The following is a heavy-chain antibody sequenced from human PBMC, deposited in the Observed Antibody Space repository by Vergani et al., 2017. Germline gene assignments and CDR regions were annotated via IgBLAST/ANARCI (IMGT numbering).Heavy chain of an antibody. Sequence: VQLVQSGAEVKKPGASVKVSCKASGYTFTGYYMHWVRQAPGQGLEWMGWINPNSGGTNYAQKFQGRVTMTRDTSFSTAYMELSRLRSDDTAVYYRAGEVMARDIAAAAQTPYYYYGMDVWGQGTTVTVSS. CDR1: GYTFTGYY. CDR3: AGEVMARDIAAAAQTPYYYYGMDV. CDR2: INPNSGGT. J-gene: IGHJ6*02. V-gene: IGHV1-2*02. D-gene: IGHD6-13*01.